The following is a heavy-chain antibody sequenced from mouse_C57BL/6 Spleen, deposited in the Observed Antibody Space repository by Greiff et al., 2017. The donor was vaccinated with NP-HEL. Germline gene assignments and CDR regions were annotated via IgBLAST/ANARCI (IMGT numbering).Heavy chain of an antibody. D-gene: IGHD2-3*01. CDR2: INPNNGGT. J-gene: IGHJ1*03. CDR1: GYTFTDYN. CDR3: ARNRWLLRYFDV. Sequence: EVQLQQSGPELVKPGASVKIPCKASGYTFTDYNMDWVKQSHGKSLEWIGDINPNNGGTIYNQKFKGKATLTVDKSSSTAYMELRSLTSEDTAVYYCARNRWLLRYFDVWGTGTTVTVSS. V-gene: IGHV1-18*01.